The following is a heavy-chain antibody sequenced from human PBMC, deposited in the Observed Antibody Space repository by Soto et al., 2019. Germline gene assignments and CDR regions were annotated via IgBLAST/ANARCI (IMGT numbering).Heavy chain of an antibody. CDR1: GGSFSGYY. CDR2: INHSGST. V-gene: IGHV4-34*01. CDR3: AREGYYGSGSYPTYY. J-gene: IGHJ4*02. D-gene: IGHD3-10*01. Sequence: QVQLQQWGAGLLKPSETLSLTCAVYGGSFSGYYWSWIRQPPGKGLEWIGEINHSGSTNYNPSLKCRFTISVDTSKNQFSLKLSSVTAADTAVYYCAREGYYGSGSYPTYYWGQGTLVTVSS.